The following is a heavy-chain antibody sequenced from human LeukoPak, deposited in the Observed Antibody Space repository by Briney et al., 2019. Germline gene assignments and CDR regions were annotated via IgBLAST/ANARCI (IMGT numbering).Heavy chain of an antibody. Sequence: GGSLRLSCAASGFTFSGYSLNWVRQAPGKGLEWVSSISSSSSYIYYADSVKGRFTISRDNAKNSLYLQMNSLRAEDTAVYYCARVNSGYYYRHDYWGQEPWSPSPQ. CDR3: ARVNSGYYYRHDY. V-gene: IGHV3-21*01. CDR2: ISSSSSYI. CDR1: GFTFSGYS. D-gene: IGHD3-22*01. J-gene: IGHJ4*01.